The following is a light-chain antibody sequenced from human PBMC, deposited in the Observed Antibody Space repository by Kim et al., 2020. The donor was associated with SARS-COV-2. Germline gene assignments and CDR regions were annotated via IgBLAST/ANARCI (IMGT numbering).Light chain of an antibody. Sequence: ASVVDRVTITCRASQDIRNDLGWYQQNPGRAPKRLIYGASSLQSGVPSRFSGSGSGTEFTLTISSVQPEDFATYFCLQHSTYPITFGQGTRLEIK. CDR2: GAS. CDR1: QDIRND. CDR3: LQHSTYPIT. J-gene: IGKJ5*01. V-gene: IGKV1-17*01.